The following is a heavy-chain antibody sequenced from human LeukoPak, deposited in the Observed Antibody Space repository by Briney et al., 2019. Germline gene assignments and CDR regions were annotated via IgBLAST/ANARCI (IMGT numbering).Heavy chain of an antibody. Sequence: SETLSLTCTVSGGSISSSSYYWGWIRQPPGKGLEWIGSIYYSGSTYYNPSLKSRVTISVDTSKNQFSLKLSSVTAADTAVYYCARGRRGYSYGQLDYWGQGTLVTVSS. J-gene: IGHJ4*02. D-gene: IGHD5-18*01. CDR3: ARGRRGYSYGQLDY. V-gene: IGHV4-39*01. CDR2: IYYSGST. CDR1: GGSISSSSYY.